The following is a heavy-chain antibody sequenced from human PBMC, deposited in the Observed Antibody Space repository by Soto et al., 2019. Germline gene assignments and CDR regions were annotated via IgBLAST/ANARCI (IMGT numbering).Heavy chain of an antibody. V-gene: IGHV1-69*06. CDR1: GGTFSSYA. Sequence: QVQLVQSGAEVKKPGSSVKVSCKAYGGTFSSYAISWVRQAPGQGLEWMGGIIPIFGTANYEQKFQGRVTITADKATSTAYMELSSLRSEYTAVYYCARDGQQLTLYYGMDVWGQGTTVTVSS. D-gene: IGHD6-13*01. CDR3: ARDGQQLTLYYGMDV. CDR2: IIPIFGTA. J-gene: IGHJ6*02.